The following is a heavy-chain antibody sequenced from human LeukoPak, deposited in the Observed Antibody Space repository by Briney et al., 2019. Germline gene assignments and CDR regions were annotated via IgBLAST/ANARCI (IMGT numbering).Heavy chain of an antibody. D-gene: IGHD6-13*01. Sequence: PSETLSLTCTVSGGSITNYYWSWIRQPPGKGLEWIGEINHSGSTNYNPSLKSRVTISVDTSKNQFSLKLSSVTAADTAVYYCAREHIAAAGKADYFDYWGQGTLVTVSS. CDR3: AREHIAAAGKADYFDY. CDR1: GGSITNYY. CDR2: INHSGST. J-gene: IGHJ4*02. V-gene: IGHV4-34*01.